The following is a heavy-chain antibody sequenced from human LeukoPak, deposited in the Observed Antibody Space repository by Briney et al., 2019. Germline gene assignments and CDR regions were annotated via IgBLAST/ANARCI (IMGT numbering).Heavy chain of an antibody. CDR1: GYTFTSYG. CDR3: ARGSGGYSSSWVDY. D-gene: IGHD6-13*01. CDR2: MNPNSGNT. J-gene: IGHJ4*02. V-gene: IGHV1-8*01. Sequence: VASVKVSCKASGYTFTSYGINWVRQATGQGLEWMGWMNPNSGNTGYAQKFQGRVTMTRSTSISTAYMELSSLRSEDTAVYYCARGSGGYSSSWVDYWGQGTLVTVSS.